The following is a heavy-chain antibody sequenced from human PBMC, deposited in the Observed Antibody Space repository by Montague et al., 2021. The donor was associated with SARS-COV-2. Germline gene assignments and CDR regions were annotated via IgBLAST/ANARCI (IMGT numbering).Heavy chain of an antibody. Sequence: SLRLSCAASGFTFSGYAMHWVRQAPGKGLEWVAVIWFDGSNEYYADSVKGRFTISRDNSKNTLYLQMNSLRAEDTAVYYCAREGMVGTTTGLDYWGQGTLVTVSS. J-gene: IGHJ4*02. V-gene: IGHV3-33*08. CDR3: AREGMVGTTTGLDY. CDR1: GFTFSGYA. D-gene: IGHD1-26*01. CDR2: IWFDGSNE.